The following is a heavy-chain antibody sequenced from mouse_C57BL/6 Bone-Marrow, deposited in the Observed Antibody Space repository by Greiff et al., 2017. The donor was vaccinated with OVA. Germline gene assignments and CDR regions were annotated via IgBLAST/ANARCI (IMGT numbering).Heavy chain of an antibody. Sequence: QVQLQQPGAELVMPGASVKLSCKASGYTFTSYWMHWVKQRPGQGLEWIGEIDPSDSYTNYNQKFKGKSTLTVDKSSSTAYMQLSSLTSDDSAVYYCATGTDYAMDYWGQGTSVTVSS. D-gene: IGHD3-3*01. CDR3: ATGTDYAMDY. J-gene: IGHJ4*01. V-gene: IGHV1-69*01. CDR2: IDPSDSYT. CDR1: GYTFTSYW.